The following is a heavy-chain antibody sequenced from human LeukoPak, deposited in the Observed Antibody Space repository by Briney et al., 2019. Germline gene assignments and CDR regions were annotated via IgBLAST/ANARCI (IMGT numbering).Heavy chain of an antibody. Sequence: SGGSLRLSCVASGFTISTYRMNWVRQAPGKGLEWVSYISCCTSKVYYADSVKGRFTISRDNAKNSLYLQMNSLRVEDTAVYYCARDLEDENPENYFDHWGQGTLVTVSS. V-gene: IGHV3-21*06. D-gene: IGHD2/OR15-2a*01. J-gene: IGHJ4*02. CDR1: GFTISTYR. CDR2: ISCCTSKV. CDR3: ARDLEDENPENYFDH.